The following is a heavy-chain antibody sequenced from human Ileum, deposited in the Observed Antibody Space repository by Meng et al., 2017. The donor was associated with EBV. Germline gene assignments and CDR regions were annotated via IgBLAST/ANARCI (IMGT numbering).Heavy chain of an antibody. CDR3: ARGLAAALIPFDP. D-gene: IGHD6-13*01. J-gene: IGHJ5*02. V-gene: IGHV3-11*01. CDR2: ISSSGSTI. Sequence: QVQLVDSGGSLVKPGGSLRLACAAFGFTFRYYYMSWIRQAPGKGLEWVSYISSSGSTIYYADSLKGRFTISRDNAKNSLYLQMNSLRAEDTAVYYCARGLAAALIPFDPWGQGTLVTVSS. CDR1: GFTFRYYY.